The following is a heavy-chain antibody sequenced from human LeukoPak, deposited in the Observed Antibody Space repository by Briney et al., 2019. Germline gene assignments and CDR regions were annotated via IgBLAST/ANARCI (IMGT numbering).Heavy chain of an antibody. V-gene: IGHV1-18*01. CDR1: GYTFTSYG. D-gene: IGHD7-27*01. J-gene: IGHJ6*03. Sequence: GASVKVSCKASGYTFTSYGISWVRQAPGQGLEWMGWINAYNGNTNYAQKFQGRVTITADESTSTAYMELSSLRSEDTAVYYCARSRAQILGPHMDYYYYMDVWGKGTTVTISS. CDR2: INAYNGNT. CDR3: ARSRAQILGPHMDYYYYMDV.